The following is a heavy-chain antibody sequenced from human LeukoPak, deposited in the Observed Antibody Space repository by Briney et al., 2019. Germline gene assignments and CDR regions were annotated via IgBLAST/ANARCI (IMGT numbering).Heavy chain of an antibody. D-gene: IGHD3-10*01. J-gene: IGHJ4*02. CDR2: IYPGDSDT. V-gene: IGHV5-51*01. CDR1: GYSFTSYW. CDR3: ARVKDYYGSGSYPALDY. Sequence: GESLKISCKGSGYSFTSYWIGWVRQMPGKGLEWMGIIYPGDSDTRYSPSFQGQVTISADKSISTAYLQWSSLKASDTAMYYCARVKDYYGSGSYPALDYWGQGTQVTVSS.